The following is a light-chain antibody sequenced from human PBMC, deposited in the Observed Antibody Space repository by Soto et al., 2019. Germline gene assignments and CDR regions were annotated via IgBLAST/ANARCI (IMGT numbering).Light chain of an antibody. CDR3: QQYGRSPLLYT. CDR1: QSVNSDF. V-gene: IGKV3-20*01. J-gene: IGKJ2*01. Sequence: EVVLTQSPGTLSLSPGETATLSCRASQSVNSDFLAWYQQKPGQAPRLLVYGSSTWAAGVPDRFSGSGSGTDFTLTISRLEPEDFAVYYCQQYGRSPLLYTFGQGTKLGVK. CDR2: GSS.